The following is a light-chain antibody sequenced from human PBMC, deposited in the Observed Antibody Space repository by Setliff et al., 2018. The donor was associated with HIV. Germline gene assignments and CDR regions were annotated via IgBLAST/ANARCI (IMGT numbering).Light chain of an antibody. CDR1: SSNVGKYGF. V-gene: IGLV2-23*02. CDR3: SSYAGSRTFDV. Sequence: QSALTQPASVSGSPGQSITISCTGNSSNVGKYGFVSWYRQDPGKAPELIIYEVTKRPSAVSKRFSGSRSGNAASLTISGLQPDDEADYYCSSYAGSRTFDVFGTGTTVTVL. J-gene: IGLJ1*01. CDR2: EVT.